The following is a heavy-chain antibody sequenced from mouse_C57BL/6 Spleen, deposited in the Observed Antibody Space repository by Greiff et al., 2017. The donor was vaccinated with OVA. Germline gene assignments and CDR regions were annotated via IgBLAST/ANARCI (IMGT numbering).Heavy chain of an antibody. CDR3: TDYDSDY. D-gene: IGHD2-4*01. Sequence: EVKVEESGGGLVQPGGSMKLSCVASGFTFSNYWMNWVRQSPEKGLEWVAQIRLKSDNYATHYAESVKGRFTISRDDSKSSVYLQMNNLRAEDTGIYYCTDYDSDYWGQGTTLTVSS. CDR1: GFTFSNYW. CDR2: IRLKSDNYAT. V-gene: IGHV6-3*01. J-gene: IGHJ2*01.